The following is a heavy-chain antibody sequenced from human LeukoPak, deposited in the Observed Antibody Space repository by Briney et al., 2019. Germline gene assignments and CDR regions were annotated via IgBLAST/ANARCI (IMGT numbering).Heavy chain of an antibody. J-gene: IGHJ5*02. CDR3: ARGPPITIFGVAIRVGNWFDP. Sequence: GGSLRLSCAASGFTFSSYEMNWVRQAPGKVLEWVSYISSSGSTIYYADSVKGRFTISRDNAKNSLYLQMNSLRAEDTAVYYCARGPPITIFGVAIRVGNWFDPWGQGTLVTVSS. D-gene: IGHD3-3*01. CDR1: GFTFSSYE. V-gene: IGHV3-48*03. CDR2: ISSSGSTI.